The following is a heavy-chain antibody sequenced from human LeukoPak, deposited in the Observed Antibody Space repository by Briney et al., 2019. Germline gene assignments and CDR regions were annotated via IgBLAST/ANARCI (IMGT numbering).Heavy chain of an antibody. D-gene: IGHD5-18*01. V-gene: IGHV4-34*01. CDR2: INHSGST. Sequence: PSETLSLTCAVYGGSFSGYYWSWIRQPPGKGLEWIGEINHSGSTYYNPSLKSRVTISVDTSKNQFSLKLSSVTAADTAVYYCARGDTAMGPNDYWGQGTLVTVSS. CDR3: ARGDTAMGPNDY. J-gene: IGHJ4*02. CDR1: GGSFSGYY.